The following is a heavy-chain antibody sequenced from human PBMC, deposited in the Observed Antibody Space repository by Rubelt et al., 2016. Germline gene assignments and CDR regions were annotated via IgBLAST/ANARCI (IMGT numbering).Heavy chain of an antibody. CDR2: MSYDGSKK. J-gene: IGHJ3*02. CDR1: GFTFSSSG. CDR3: AKDVGRHSNYLANDAFDI. D-gene: IGHD4-11*01. V-gene: IGHV3-30*18. Sequence: GGGVVQPGRSLRLSCAASGFTFSSSGMHWVRQAPGKGLEWVAVMSYDGSKKYYADSVKGRFTMSRDKSKNTVYLQMNSLGAEDTAVYYCAKDVGRHSNYLANDAFDIWGQGTMVTVSS.